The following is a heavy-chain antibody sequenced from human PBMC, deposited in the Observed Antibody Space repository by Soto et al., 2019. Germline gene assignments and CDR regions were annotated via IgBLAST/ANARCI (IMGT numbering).Heavy chain of an antibody. CDR2: IIPIFGTA. J-gene: IGHJ5*02. Sequence: QVQLVQSGAEVKKPGSSVKVSCKASGGTFSSYAISWVRQAPGQGLEWMGGIIPIFGTANYAQKFQGRVTITADESTGTAYMELSSLRSEETAVYYCARVGGLYSYGPIVSGGWFDPWGQGTLVTVSS. CDR3: ARVGGLYSYGPIVSGGWFDP. D-gene: IGHD5-18*01. CDR1: GGTFSSYA. V-gene: IGHV1-69*01.